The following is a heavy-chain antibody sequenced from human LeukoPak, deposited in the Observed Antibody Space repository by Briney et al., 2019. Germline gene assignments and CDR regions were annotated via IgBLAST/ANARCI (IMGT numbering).Heavy chain of an antibody. Sequence: SGTLSLTCTVSGDSFSSYYCSWIRQPAGKGLEWIGRIYFSGNTDYNPSLKNRVTISVDKSKNQFSLRLSSVTAADTAVYYCASVPGPADYWGQGTLVTVSS. CDR1: GDSFSSYY. CDR2: IYFSGNT. J-gene: IGHJ4*02. CDR3: ASVPGPADY. V-gene: IGHV4-4*07.